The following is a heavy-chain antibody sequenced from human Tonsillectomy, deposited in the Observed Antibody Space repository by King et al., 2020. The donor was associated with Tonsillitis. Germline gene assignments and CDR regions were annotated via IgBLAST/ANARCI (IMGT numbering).Heavy chain of an antibody. CDR1: GFTFSSYA. V-gene: IGHV3-30-3*01. CDR2: ISYDGSNK. CDR3: ASEYLNRWFGESPGYFDY. D-gene: IGHD3-10*01. J-gene: IGHJ4*02. Sequence: VQLVESGGGVVQPGRSLRLSCAASGFTFSSYAMHWVRQAPGKGLEWVAVISYDGSNKYYADSVKGRFTISRDNSKNTLYLQMNSLRAEDTAVYYCASEYLNRWFGESPGYFDYWGQGTLVTVSS.